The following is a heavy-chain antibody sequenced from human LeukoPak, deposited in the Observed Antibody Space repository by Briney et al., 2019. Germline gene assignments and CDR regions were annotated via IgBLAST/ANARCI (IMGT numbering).Heavy chain of an antibody. Sequence: SQTLSLTCTVSGGSISSGSYYWSWIRQPAGKGLEWIGRIYTSGNTNYNPSLKSRVTISVDTSKNQFSLKLSSVTAADTAVYYCARETGYSSPLDIWGQGTMVTVSS. CDR3: ARETGYSSPLDI. V-gene: IGHV4-61*02. CDR1: GGSISSGSYY. CDR2: IYTSGNT. D-gene: IGHD6-13*01. J-gene: IGHJ3*02.